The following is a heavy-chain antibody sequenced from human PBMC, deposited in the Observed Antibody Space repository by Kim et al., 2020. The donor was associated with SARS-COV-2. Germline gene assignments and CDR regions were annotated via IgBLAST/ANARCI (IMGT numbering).Heavy chain of an antibody. J-gene: IGHJ4*02. V-gene: IGHV1-3*01. CDR2: INAGNGNT. CDR1: GYTFTSYA. Sequence: ASVKVSCKASGYTFTSYAMHWVRQAPGQRLEWMGWINAGNGNTKYSQKFQGRVTITRDTSASTAYMELSSLRSEDTAVYYCARVERITMVRGAPFRYWGQGTLVTVSS. D-gene: IGHD3-10*01. CDR3: ARVERITMVRGAPFRY.